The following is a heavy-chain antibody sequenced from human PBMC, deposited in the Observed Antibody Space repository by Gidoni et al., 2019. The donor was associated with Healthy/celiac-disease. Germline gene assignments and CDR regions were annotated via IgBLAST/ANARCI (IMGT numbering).Heavy chain of an antibody. CDR2: IKSKTDGGTT. J-gene: IGHJ5*02. V-gene: IGHV3-15*01. CDR1: GFTFSNAW. CDR3: TTDPRDTVVTPGWFDP. D-gene: IGHD2-15*01. Sequence: EVQLVESGGGLVKPGGSLRLSCAASGFTFSNAWMSWVRQAPGKGLEWVGRIKSKTDGGTTDYAAPVKGRFTISRDDSKNTLYLQMNSLKTEDTAVYYCTTDPRDTVVTPGWFDPWGQGTLVTVSS.